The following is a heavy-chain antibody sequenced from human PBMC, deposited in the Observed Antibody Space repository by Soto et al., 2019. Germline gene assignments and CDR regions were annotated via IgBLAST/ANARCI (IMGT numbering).Heavy chain of an antibody. Sequence: EVQLVQSGAEVKKPGESLKISCKGSGYSFTSYWIGWVRQMPGKGLEWMGIIYPGDSDTRYSPSFQGQVTISADKSISTAYLQWSSLKASDTAMYYCARRPRSMVRGGGNPYYFDYWGQGTLVTVSS. CDR3: ARRPRSMVRGGGNPYYFDY. V-gene: IGHV5-51*01. CDR1: GYSFTSYW. D-gene: IGHD3-10*01. CDR2: IYPGDSDT. J-gene: IGHJ4*02.